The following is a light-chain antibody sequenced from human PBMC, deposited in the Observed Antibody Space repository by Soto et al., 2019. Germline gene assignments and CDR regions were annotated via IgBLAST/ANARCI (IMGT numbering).Light chain of an antibody. CDR3: QHYGSSPWT. Sequence: EIVLTQSPGTLSLSPGDRATLSCRASQSVTSNFLAWYQQRPGQAPRLLIYGASSRATGIPDRFSGSGSGTDFTLAISRLEPEYFVVYYCQHYGSSPWTFGQGTKVDIK. V-gene: IGKV3-20*01. J-gene: IGKJ1*01. CDR2: GAS. CDR1: QSVTSNF.